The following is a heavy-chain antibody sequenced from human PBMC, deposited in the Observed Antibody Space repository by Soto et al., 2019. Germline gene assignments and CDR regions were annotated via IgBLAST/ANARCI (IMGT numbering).Heavy chain of an antibody. Sequence: QVQVVESGGGVVQPGKSLSLSCAASGFTFNHYGMHWVRQAPAKGLEWVAVMSHDGTIEYYADSVKGRFTISRDNSNNTLYLQMNSLRLEDTAVYYCVKEGKKLWPPVYSFAYWGQGILVTVSS. D-gene: IGHD5-18*01. J-gene: IGHJ4*02. CDR3: VKEGKKLWPPVYSFAY. CDR1: GFTFNHYG. V-gene: IGHV3-30*18. CDR2: MSHDGTIE.